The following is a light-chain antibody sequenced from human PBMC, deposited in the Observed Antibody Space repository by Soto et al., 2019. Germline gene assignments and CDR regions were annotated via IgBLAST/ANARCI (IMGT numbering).Light chain of an antibody. CDR1: SGSIASNY. J-gene: IGLJ2*01. V-gene: IGLV6-57*03. CDR2: EDN. CDR3: QSYDSSNLLVV. Sequence: NFMLTQPHSVSESPGKTVTISCTRSSGSIASNYVQWYQQRPGSAPTTVIYEDNQRPSGVPDRFSGSIDSSSNSVSLTISGLKTEDEADYYCQSYDSSNLLVVFGGGTKLTVL.